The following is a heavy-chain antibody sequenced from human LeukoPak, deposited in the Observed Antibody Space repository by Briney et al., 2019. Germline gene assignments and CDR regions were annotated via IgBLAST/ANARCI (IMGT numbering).Heavy chain of an antibody. CDR1: GYTFTAYY. J-gene: IGHJ4*02. CDR3: ARARVPIAVAGLYYFDY. V-gene: IGHV1-2*02. Sequence: ASVKVSCKASGYTFTAYYIHWLRQAPGQGPEWMGWIKPDSGSSHYAQKFQGRVTMTRDTSSNSAYMNLTSLKSDDTALYYRARARVPIAVAGLYYFDYWGQGALVTVSS. D-gene: IGHD6-19*01. CDR2: IKPDSGSS.